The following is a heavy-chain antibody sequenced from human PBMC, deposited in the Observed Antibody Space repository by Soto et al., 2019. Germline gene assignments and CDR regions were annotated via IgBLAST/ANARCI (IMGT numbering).Heavy chain of an antibody. D-gene: IGHD1-26*01. CDR1: GVTFNINADF. CDR2: IDNGGNT. V-gene: IGHV4-39*01. Sequence: PSETLCLTCTVSGVTFNINADFWYLACIRQPPGKGLEWIGSIDNGGNTHYNAPLKSRVIISADTSKNQFSLSLNSVIAADTAVYYCVKRSLLMAPTWGQGIQVTVSS. CDR3: VKRSLLMAPT. J-gene: IGHJ4*02.